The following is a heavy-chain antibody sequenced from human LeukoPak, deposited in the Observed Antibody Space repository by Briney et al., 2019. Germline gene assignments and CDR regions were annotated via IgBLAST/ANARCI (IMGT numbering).Heavy chain of an antibody. J-gene: IGHJ5*02. D-gene: IGHD2-15*01. CDR1: GYSFTSYW. V-gene: IGHV5-51*01. CDR2: IYPGDSDT. Sequence: GESLKISCKDSGYSFTSYWIGRVRQMPGKGLEWMGIIYPGDSDTRYSPSFQGQVTISADKSINTAYLQWSSLKAPDTAMYYCARRYCSGGHCYAGGWFDPWGQGTLVTVSS. CDR3: ARRYCSGGHCYAGGWFDP.